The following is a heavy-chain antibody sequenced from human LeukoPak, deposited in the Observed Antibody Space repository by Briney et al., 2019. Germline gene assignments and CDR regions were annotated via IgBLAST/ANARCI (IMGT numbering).Heavy chain of an antibody. CDR2: IIPIFGIA. Sequence: SVKVSCKASGGTFNSYAISWVRQAPGQGLEWMGRIIPIFGIANYAQKFQGRVTITADKSTSTAYMELSSLRSEDTAVYYCARVLGSDLDYWGQGTLVTVSS. V-gene: IGHV1-69*04. CDR1: GGTFNSYA. J-gene: IGHJ4*02. D-gene: IGHD1-26*01. CDR3: ARVLGSDLDY.